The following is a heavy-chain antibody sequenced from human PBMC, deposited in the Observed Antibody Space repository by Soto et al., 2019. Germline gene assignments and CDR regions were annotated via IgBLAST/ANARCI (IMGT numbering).Heavy chain of an antibody. V-gene: IGHV5-51*01. D-gene: IGHD6-13*01. CDR2: IYPGDSDT. CDR1: GYSFTSYW. Sequence: PGESLKISCKGSGYSFTSYWIGWVRQMPGKGLEWMGIIYPGDSDTRYSPSLQGQVTTSADKSISTAYLQWSSLKASDTAMYYCARTAAAGKYYYGVDVWGQGTTVTVSS. J-gene: IGHJ6*02. CDR3: ARTAAAGKYYYGVDV.